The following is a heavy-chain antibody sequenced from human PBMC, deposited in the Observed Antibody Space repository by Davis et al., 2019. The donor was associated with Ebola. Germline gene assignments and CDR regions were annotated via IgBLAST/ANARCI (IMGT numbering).Heavy chain of an antibody. Sequence: GGSLRLSCAASGFTFSSYSMNWVRQAAGKGLEWVSTIRADSTRAYYADSVKGRFTISRDNSKNTLYLQMHSLRAEDTAIYYCATRGLSSGWPDYWGQGTLVTVSS. CDR2: IRADSTRA. J-gene: IGHJ4*02. V-gene: IGHV3-23*01. CDR1: GFTFSSYS. D-gene: IGHD6-19*01. CDR3: ATRGLSSGWPDY.